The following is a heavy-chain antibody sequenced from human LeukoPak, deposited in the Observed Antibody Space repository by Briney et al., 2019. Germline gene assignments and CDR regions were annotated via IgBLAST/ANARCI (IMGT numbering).Heavy chain of an antibody. CDR1: GYMFTGYY. D-gene: IGHD3-22*01. CDR3: ARSSTYNFDSSGYFDY. Sequence: GASVKVSFKASGYMFTGYYMHWVRQAPGQGLEWMGWINPNNGGTNYAQKFQGRVTMTRDTSISTAYMELTRVTSDDTAVYYCARSSTYNFDSSGYFDYWGQGTLVTVSS. CDR2: INPNNGGT. J-gene: IGHJ4*02. V-gene: IGHV1-2*02.